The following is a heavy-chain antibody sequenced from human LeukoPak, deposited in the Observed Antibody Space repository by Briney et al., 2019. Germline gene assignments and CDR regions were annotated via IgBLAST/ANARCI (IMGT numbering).Heavy chain of an antibody. D-gene: IGHD6-6*01. V-gene: IGHV4-39*01. CDR2: IYYSGST. J-gene: IGHJ4*02. CDR3: GFGVYSSSVPFDY. CDR1: GGSISSSSYY. Sequence: SETLSLTCTVSGGSISSSSYYWGWIRQPPGKGLEWIGSIYYSGSTYYNPSLKSRVTISVDTSKNQFSLKLSSVTAADTAVYYCGFGVYSSSVPFDYWGQGTLVTVSS.